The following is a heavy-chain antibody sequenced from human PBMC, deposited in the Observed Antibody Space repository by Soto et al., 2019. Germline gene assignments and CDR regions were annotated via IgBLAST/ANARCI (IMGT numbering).Heavy chain of an antibody. D-gene: IGHD1-1*01. CDR2: IYHSGRT. J-gene: IGHJ4*02. Sequence: QLQLQESGSGLVKPSQTLSLPCAVSGGSISSGVYSWIWIRQPPGKDLEWIWYIYHSGRTYYNPYLKSRLTIPLYRSKDKLSLKLSSATFADTAVYYFAICITTISTPDYCGQGRLVT. CDR3: AICITTISTPDY. V-gene: IGHV4-30-2*01. CDR1: GGSISSGVYS.